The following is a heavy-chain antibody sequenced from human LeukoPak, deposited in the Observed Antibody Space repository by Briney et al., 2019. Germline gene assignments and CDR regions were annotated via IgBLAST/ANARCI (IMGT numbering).Heavy chain of an antibody. V-gene: IGHV4-59*12. Sequence: SETLSLTCTVSGGSISSYYWSWIRQPPGKGLEWIGYIYYSGSTNYNPSLKSRVTISVDTSKNQFSLKLSSVTAADTAVYYCARDVRGDYYFDYWGQGTLVTVSS. CDR3: ARDVRGDYYFDY. D-gene: IGHD3-16*01. CDR2: IYYSGST. CDR1: GGSISSYY. J-gene: IGHJ4*02.